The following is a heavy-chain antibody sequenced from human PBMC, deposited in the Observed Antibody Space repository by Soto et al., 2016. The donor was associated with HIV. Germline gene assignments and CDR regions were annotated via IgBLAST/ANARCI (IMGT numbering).Heavy chain of an antibody. CDR3: TKDLPGRPVGARGRDYFDY. CDR2: ISGSGSST. D-gene: IGHD1-26*01. Sequence: EVQLLDSGGGLVQPGGSLRLSCAASGFSFSTYAMSWVRQAPGKGLEWVASISGSGSSTYYADSVKGRFTISRDNSKNTLYLQMNSLGAEDTAVYYCTKDLPGRPVGARGRDYFDYWGQGTLVTVSS. CDR1: GFSFSTYA. V-gene: IGHV3-23*01. J-gene: IGHJ4*02.